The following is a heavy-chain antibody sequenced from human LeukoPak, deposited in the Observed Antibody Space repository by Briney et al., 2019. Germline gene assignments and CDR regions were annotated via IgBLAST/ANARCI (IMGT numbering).Heavy chain of an antibody. V-gene: IGHV1-18*01. D-gene: IGHD5-24*01. CDR2: ISVYNGNT. CDR1: GYTLSNYD. Sequence: ASVKVSCKASGYTLSNYDISWVRQAPGQGLEWMGWISVYNGNTNYAQKFQDRVTLTRDMSTSTDYLELSSLRSEDTAVYYCARDNSVRDEAWWFNPWGQGTLVTVSS. J-gene: IGHJ5*02. CDR3: ARDNSVRDEAWWFNP.